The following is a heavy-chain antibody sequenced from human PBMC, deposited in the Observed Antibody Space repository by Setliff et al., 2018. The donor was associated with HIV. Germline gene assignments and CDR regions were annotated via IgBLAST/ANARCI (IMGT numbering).Heavy chain of an antibody. J-gene: IGHJ6*03. CDR1: GGTFSSYA. V-gene: IGHV1-69*13. CDR2: IIPIFGTA. Sequence: SVKVSCKASGGTFSSYAISWVRQAPGQGLDWMGGIIPIFGTANYAQKFQGRVTITADESTSTAYMELSSLRSEDTAVYYCASLGGYYPYYYYYMDVWGKGTTVTVSS. D-gene: IGHD3-3*01. CDR3: ASLGGYYPYYYYYMDV.